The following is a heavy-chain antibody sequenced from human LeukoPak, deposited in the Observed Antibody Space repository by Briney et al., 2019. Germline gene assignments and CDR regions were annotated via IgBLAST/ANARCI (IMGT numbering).Heavy chain of an antibody. J-gene: IGHJ6*03. D-gene: IGHD6-6*01. V-gene: IGHV1-2*04. Sequence: GASVKVSCKASGYTFTGYYMHWVRQAPGQGLEWMGWINPNSGGTNYAQKFQGWVTMTRDASISTAYMELSRLRSDDTAVYYCARDGEQLVPDYYYMDVWGKGTTVTVSS. CDR3: ARDGEQLVPDYYYMDV. CDR2: INPNSGGT. CDR1: GYTFTGYY.